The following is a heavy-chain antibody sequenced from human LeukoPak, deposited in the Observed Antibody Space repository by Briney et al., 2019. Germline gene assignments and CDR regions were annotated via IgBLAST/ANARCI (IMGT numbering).Heavy chain of an antibody. J-gene: IGHJ3*02. CDR2: GYYTGST. Sequence: SETLSLTCTVSGGSISAYYWSWIRQSPGKGLEWIGFGYYTGSTNYSPSLESRLTISVDTSKNQLSLMLSCVTAADTAVYYCARHIGHGSDGFDIWGQGTVVTVSS. V-gene: IGHV4-59*08. D-gene: IGHD3-10*01. CDR1: GGSISAYY. CDR3: ARHIGHGSDGFDI.